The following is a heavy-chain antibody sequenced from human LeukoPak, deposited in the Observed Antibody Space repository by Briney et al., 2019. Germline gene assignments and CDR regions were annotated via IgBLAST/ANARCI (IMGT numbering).Heavy chain of an antibody. CDR2: IYYSGSS. V-gene: IGHV4-39*07. J-gene: IGHJ4*02. CDR1: GDSMIRSNYY. CDR3: AREFTFGGVIGY. D-gene: IGHD3-16*01. Sequence: KPSATLSLTCNVSGDSMIRSNYYWGWIRQRPGKGLEWIGNIYYSGSSYYNPSLKSRVTISVDTSKNQFSLKLSSVTAADTAMYNCAREFTFGGVIGYWGQGTLVTVSS.